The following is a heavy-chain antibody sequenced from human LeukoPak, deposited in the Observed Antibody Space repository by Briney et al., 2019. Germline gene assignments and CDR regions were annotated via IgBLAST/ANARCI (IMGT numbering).Heavy chain of an antibody. Sequence: GGSLRLSCAASGFTFSSHWMSWVRQAPGKGLEWVSAISGSGGGTFYADSVKGRLTISRDNSKNTLYLQMNSLRVDDTAVYYCAKDQVGVAAPGYWGQGTLVTVSS. D-gene: IGHD6-13*01. V-gene: IGHV3-23*01. CDR3: AKDQVGVAAPGY. CDR2: ISGSGGGT. CDR1: GFTFSSHW. J-gene: IGHJ4*02.